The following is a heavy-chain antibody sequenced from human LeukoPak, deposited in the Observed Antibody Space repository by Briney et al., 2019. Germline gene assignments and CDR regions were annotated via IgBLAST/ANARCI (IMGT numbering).Heavy chain of an antibody. V-gene: IGHV1-69*13. J-gene: IGHJ4*02. D-gene: IGHD6-13*01. CDR2: IIPIFGTA. Sequence: ASVTVSFTASGGTFSSYAISWVRQAPGQGLEWMGGIIPIFGTANYAQKFQGRVTITADESTSTAYMELSSLRSEDTAVYYCARVESSSWNYYFDYWGQGTLVTVSS. CDR1: GGTFSSYA. CDR3: ARVESSSWNYYFDY.